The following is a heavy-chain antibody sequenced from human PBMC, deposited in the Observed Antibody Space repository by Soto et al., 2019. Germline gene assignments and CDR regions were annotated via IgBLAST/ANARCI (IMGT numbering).Heavy chain of an antibody. CDR1: TGSISKHNW. CDR3: TKNSAYALDY. D-gene: IGHD4-17*01. CDR2: VHYYGGT. J-gene: IGHJ4*02. V-gene: IGHV4-4*02. Sequence: SEALSITCGVATGSISKHNWFSLVRQSPGKGLEWIGEVHYYGGTNYNPSLESRATISVDTSRNEFSLRLTSVTAADTAMYYCTKNSAYALDYWGQGILVTVSA.